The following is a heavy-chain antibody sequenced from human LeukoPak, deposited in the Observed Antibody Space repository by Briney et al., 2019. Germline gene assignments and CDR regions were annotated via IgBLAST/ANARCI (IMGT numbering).Heavy chain of an antibody. CDR1: GGSFSGYY. CDR3: ARVDLVVVTAIPDY. V-gene: IGHV4-34*01. D-gene: IGHD2-21*02. J-gene: IGHJ4*02. CDR2: INHSGST. Sequence: SETLSLTCAVYGGSFSGYYWSWTRQPPGKGLEWIGEINHSGSTNYNPSLKRRVTISVDTSKNQFSLKLSSVTAADTAVYYCARVDLVVVTAIPDYWGQGTLVTVSS.